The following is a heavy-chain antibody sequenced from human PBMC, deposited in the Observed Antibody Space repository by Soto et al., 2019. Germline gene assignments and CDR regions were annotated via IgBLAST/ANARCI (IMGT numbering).Heavy chain of an antibody. CDR3: AKVTRRAAAGRYEYYKYGMDV. V-gene: IGHV3-30*18. J-gene: IGHJ6*02. D-gene: IGHD6-13*01. CDR1: GFTFSSHG. Sequence: PGGSLRLSCAASGFTFSSHGMHWVRQAPGKGLECVAVISYDGNNKYYADSVKGRFTISRDNSKNTLYLQMNGLRAEDTALYYCAKVTRRAAAGRYEYYKYGMDVWGQGTTVTVSS. CDR2: ISYDGNNK.